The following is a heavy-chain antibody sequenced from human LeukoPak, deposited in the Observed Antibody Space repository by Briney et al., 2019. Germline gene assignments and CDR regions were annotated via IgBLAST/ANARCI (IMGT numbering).Heavy chain of an antibody. V-gene: IGHV4-31*03. J-gene: IGHJ4*02. CDR1: GXSVSSGGYY. CDR3: ARDLVGGNWGVFDY. CDR2: IYDSGST. D-gene: IGHD7-27*01. Sequence: SQTLSLTCTVSGXSVSSGGYYWNWIRQHLGKGLEWIGYIYDSGSTDYNPSLKSRVIISVDTSKNQFSLKLISVTAADTAVYYCARDLVGGNWGVFDYWGQGTQVTVSS.